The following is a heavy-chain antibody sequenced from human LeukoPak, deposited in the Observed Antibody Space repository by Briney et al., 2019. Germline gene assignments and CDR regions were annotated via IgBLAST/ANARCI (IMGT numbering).Heavy chain of an antibody. CDR3: ARVTPGGYEGFGWLENFDY. D-gene: IGHD3-9*01. CDR1: GYTFTSYG. J-gene: IGHJ4*02. Sequence: ASVKVSCKASGYTFTSYGISWVRQAPGQGLEWMGWISAYNGNTNYAQKLQGRVTMTTDTSTSTAYMELRSLRSDDTAVYYCARVTPGGYEGFGWLENFDYWGQGTLVTVSS. V-gene: IGHV1-18*04. CDR2: ISAYNGNT.